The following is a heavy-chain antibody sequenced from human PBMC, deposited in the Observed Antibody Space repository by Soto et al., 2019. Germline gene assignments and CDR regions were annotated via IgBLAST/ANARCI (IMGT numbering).Heavy chain of an antibody. V-gene: IGHV3-15*07. CDR2: IKSKTHGGTT. Sequence: EVQLVESGGGLVKPGGPFRLSVQASGFPFINPWLNGFGQAPGKGLDWFGRIKSKTHGGTTDYAAPVKGRFTISRDDSKNTLYLQMNSLKTEDTAVYYCTTRGRITMVRGVNDDYWGQGTLVTVSS. CDR1: GFPFINPW. J-gene: IGHJ4*02. CDR3: TTRGRITMVRGVNDDY. D-gene: IGHD3-10*01.